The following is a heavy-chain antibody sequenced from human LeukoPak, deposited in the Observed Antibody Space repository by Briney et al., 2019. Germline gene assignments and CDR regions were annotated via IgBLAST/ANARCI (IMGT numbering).Heavy chain of an antibody. D-gene: IGHD2-2*01. J-gene: IGHJ5*02. CDR2: ISGSGGRT. V-gene: IGHV3-23*01. Sequence: GGSLRLSCALSGFIFRSYAMSWVRQAPGKGLECVSRISGSGGRTYYADSVKGRFTSSRDNSKNTLYLQMSSLRDGDTAVYYGAKDQAYCSSTSCYAWFDPWGQGTLVTVSS. CDR1: GFIFRSYA. CDR3: AKDQAYCSSTSCYAWFDP.